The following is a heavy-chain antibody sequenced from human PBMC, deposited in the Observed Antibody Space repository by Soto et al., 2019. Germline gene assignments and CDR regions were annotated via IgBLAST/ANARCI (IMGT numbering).Heavy chain of an antibody. CDR2: ISWNSGSI. Sequence: GGSLRLSCAASGFTFDDYAMHWVRQAPGKGLEWVSGISWNSGSIGYADSVKGRFTISRDNAKNSLYLQMNSLRAEDTALYYCAKDVRGVAVAGPNAFDIWGQGTMVTVSS. D-gene: IGHD6-19*01. J-gene: IGHJ3*02. CDR1: GFTFDDYA. CDR3: AKDVRGVAVAGPNAFDI. V-gene: IGHV3-9*01.